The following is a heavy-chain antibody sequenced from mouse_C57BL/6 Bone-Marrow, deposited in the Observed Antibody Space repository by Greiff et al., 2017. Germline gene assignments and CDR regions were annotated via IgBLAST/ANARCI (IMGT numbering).Heavy chain of an antibody. CDR3: ARHGWDYAMDY. D-gene: IGHD2-3*01. CDR2: INSDGGST. J-gene: IGHJ4*01. V-gene: IGHV5-2*01. CDR1: EYEFPSHD. Sequence: EVHLVESGGGLVQPGESLKLSCESNEYEFPSHDMSWVRQTPGKRLELVAAINSDGGSTYYPETMERRFIIARDNTKKTLYLQMSSLRAEDTAVYYCARHGWDYAMDYWGQGTSVTVSS.